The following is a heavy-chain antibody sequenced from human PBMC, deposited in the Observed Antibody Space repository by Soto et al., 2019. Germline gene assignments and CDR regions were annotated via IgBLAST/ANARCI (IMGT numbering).Heavy chain of an antibody. CDR3: ARDLSRYDFWSGYYSSNWFDP. J-gene: IGHJ5*02. V-gene: IGHV4-31*03. D-gene: IGHD3-3*01. Sequence: QVQLQESGPGLVKPSQTLSLTCTVSGGSISSGGYYWSWIRQHPGKGLEWIGYIYYSGSTYYNPSLKSRVTLSVDTSKNQFSLKLSSVTAADTAVYYCARDLSRYDFWSGYYSSNWFDPWGQGTLVTVSS. CDR2: IYYSGST. CDR1: GGSISSGGYY.